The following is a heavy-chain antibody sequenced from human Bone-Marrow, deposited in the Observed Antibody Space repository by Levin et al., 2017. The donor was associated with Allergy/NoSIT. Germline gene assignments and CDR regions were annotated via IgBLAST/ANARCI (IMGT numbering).Heavy chain of an antibody. D-gene: IGHD1-26*01. Sequence: SETLSLTCSVSGDFLNRSPYFWGWVRQPPGKGLEWMGNIFKSGTTQNNPSLKSRVTISIDTSKNHFSLNLTSVTAADTALYYGARRRGSYFDAGGQGILVTVSS. CDR2: IFKSGTT. V-gene: IGHV4-39*02. CDR3: ARRRGSYFDA. J-gene: IGHJ4*02. CDR1: GDFLNRSPYF.